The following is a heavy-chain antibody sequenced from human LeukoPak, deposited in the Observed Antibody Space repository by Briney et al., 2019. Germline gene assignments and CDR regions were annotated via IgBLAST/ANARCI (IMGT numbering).Heavy chain of an antibody. CDR1: GGSISSYY. Sequence: SETLSLTCTVSGGSISSYYWSWVRQPPGKGLEWIGYIYTSGSTNYNPSLKSRVTIPVDTSKNQFSLKLSSVTAADTAVYYCATSYNWNYRHYYYYMDVWGKGTTVTVSS. CDR2: IYTSGST. V-gene: IGHV4-4*09. D-gene: IGHD1-7*01. J-gene: IGHJ6*03. CDR3: ATSYNWNYRHYYYYMDV.